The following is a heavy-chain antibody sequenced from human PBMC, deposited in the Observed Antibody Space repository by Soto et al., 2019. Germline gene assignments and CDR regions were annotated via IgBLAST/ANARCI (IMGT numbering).Heavy chain of an antibody. CDR2: ISAYNGNT. CDR3: ARDGQLLWFGELLYYFDY. D-gene: IGHD3-10*01. Sequence: QVQLVQSGAEVKKPGASVKVSCKASGYTFTSYGISWVRQAPGQGLEWMGWISAYNGNTNYAQKLQGRVTMTTDTSTSTAYMELRSQRSDDTAVYYCARDGQLLWFGELLYYFDYWGQGTLVTVSS. V-gene: IGHV1-18*01. J-gene: IGHJ4*02. CDR1: GYTFTSYG.